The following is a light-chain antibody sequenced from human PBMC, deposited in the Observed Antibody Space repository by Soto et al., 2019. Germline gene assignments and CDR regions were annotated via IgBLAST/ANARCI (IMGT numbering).Light chain of an antibody. V-gene: IGKV3-20*01. CDR1: QSVSNNY. CDR2: GAS. Sequence: EIVLTQSPGTLSLSPGERATLSCTASQSVSNNYLAWYQHKPGQAPRRLIYGASNRATGIPDRFSGSGSGTDFTLTISRLEPEDFAVYYCQQYGSSGTFGQGTKVEIK. CDR3: QQYGSSGT. J-gene: IGKJ1*01.